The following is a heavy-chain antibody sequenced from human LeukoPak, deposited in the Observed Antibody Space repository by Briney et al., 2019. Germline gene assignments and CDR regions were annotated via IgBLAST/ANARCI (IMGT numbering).Heavy chain of an antibody. CDR3: ARSYPTGSHYSSYY. V-gene: IGHV3-53*01. D-gene: IGHD1-26*01. Sequence: AGGSLRLSCAASGFTVSSNYMSWVRQAPGKGLEWVSVIYSGGTTYYADSVKGRFTISRDSSTNTLYLQMNGLRTEDTAVYYCARSYPTGSHYSSYYWGQGTLVTVSS. CDR1: GFTVSSNY. CDR2: IYSGGTT. J-gene: IGHJ4*02.